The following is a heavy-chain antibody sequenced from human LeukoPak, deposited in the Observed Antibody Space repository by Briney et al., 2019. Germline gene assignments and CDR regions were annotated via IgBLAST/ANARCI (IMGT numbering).Heavy chain of an antibody. J-gene: IGHJ4*02. D-gene: IGHD4-17*01. Sequence: PGGSLRLSCAASGFTFSSYAMSWVRQAPGKGLEWVSVIYSGGSTYYADSVKGRFTISRDNSKNTLYLQMNSLRAEDTAVYYCARARGDYVFDYWGQGTLVTVSS. CDR3: ARARGDYVFDY. CDR2: IYSGGST. V-gene: IGHV3-66*01. CDR1: GFTFSSYA.